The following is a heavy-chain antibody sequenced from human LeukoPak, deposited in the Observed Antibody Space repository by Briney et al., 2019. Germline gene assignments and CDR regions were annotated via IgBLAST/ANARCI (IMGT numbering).Heavy chain of an antibody. Sequence: SVKVSCKASGGTFSSYAISWVRQAPGQGLEWMGGIIPIFGTANYAQKFQGRVTITADESTSTAYMELSSLRSEETAVYYCARESTITIFGVVIVYFDYWGQGTLVTVSS. CDR1: GGTFSSYA. CDR3: ARESTITIFGVVIVYFDY. J-gene: IGHJ4*02. D-gene: IGHD3-3*01. V-gene: IGHV1-69*13. CDR2: IIPIFGTA.